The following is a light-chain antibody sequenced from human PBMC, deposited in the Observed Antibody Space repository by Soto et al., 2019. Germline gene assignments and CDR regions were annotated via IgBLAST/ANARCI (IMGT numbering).Light chain of an antibody. Sequence: EIVMTQSPATLSVSPGERATLSCRASQSVRGNLAWYQQKPGQAPRLLIYGASTRATGIPARFSGSGSGTEFTLTISSLPSEDFAVYYCQQYNNWPPVDTFGQGTKLEIK. J-gene: IGKJ2*01. V-gene: IGKV3-15*01. CDR1: QSVRGN. CDR3: QQYNNWPPVDT. CDR2: GAS.